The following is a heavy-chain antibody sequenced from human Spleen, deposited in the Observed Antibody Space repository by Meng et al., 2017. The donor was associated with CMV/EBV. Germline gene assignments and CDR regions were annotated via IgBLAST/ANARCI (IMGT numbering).Heavy chain of an antibody. CDR2: IYPNSGGT. Sequence: ASVKVSCKASGYTFTDHYFHWVRQAPGQGLEWMGWIYPNSGGTHYAQKFQGRLTVTTDTSISTGYMDLSSLRSDDTALYYCARGRACTSTICSPRWFDPWGQGTLVTVSS. CDR1: GYTFTDHY. V-gene: IGHV1-2*02. D-gene: IGHD2-2*01. J-gene: IGHJ5*02. CDR3: ARGRACTSTICSPRWFDP.